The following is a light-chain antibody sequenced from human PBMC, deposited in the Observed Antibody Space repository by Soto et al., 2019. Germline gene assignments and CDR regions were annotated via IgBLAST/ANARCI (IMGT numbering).Light chain of an antibody. CDR1: SSNVGSYDL. Sequence: QSVLTQPASLSGSPGQSITISCIGTSSNVGSYDLVSWYQQHPGKAPKLILYEVSKRPSGVSNHFSGSKSGNTASLTISGLQAEDEAEYFCCSYVGPSTVIFGGGTKLTVL. V-gene: IGLV2-23*02. CDR2: EVS. J-gene: IGLJ2*01. CDR3: CSYVGPSTVI.